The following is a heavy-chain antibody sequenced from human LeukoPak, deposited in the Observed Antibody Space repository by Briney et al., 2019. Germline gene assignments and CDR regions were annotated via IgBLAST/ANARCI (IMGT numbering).Heavy chain of an antibody. J-gene: IGHJ4*02. CDR2: INWNGGST. CDR3: AKESNSVNDY. Sequence: GGSLRLSCAASGFTFDDYGMSWVRQAPGKGLEWVSGINWNGGSTGYADSVKGRFTISRDNAKNTLYLQINSLRAEDTAVYYCAKESNSVNDYWGQGTLVTVSS. CDR1: GFTFDDYG. V-gene: IGHV3-20*04. D-gene: IGHD5/OR15-5a*01.